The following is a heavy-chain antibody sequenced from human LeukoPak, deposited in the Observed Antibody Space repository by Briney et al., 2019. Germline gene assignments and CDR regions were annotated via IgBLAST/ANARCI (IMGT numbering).Heavy chain of an antibody. D-gene: IGHD3-22*01. CDR1: GYTFTGYY. Sequence: SVKVSCKASGYTFTGYYMHWVRQAPGQGLEWMGWINPNSGGTNYAQKFQGRVTMTRDTSISTAYMELSRLRSDDTAVYYCARDRDDSSGYYRETLFDYWGQGTLVTVSS. J-gene: IGHJ4*02. CDR2: INPNSGGT. V-gene: IGHV1-2*02. CDR3: ARDRDDSSGYYRETLFDY.